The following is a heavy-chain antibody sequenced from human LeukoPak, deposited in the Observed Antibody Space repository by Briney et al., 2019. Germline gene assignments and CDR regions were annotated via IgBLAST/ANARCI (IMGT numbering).Heavy chain of an antibody. D-gene: IGHD5-24*01. J-gene: IGHJ4*02. CDR3: ARDGRRWLQSFTY. CDR1: GFTFSSYE. V-gene: IGHV3-48*03. CDR2: ISNSGSVI. Sequence: GGSLRLSCAASGFTFSSYEMNWVRQAPGKGLEWISYISNSGSVIYYADSVKGRFTISRDNAKNSLYLQMNSLRAEDTAVYYCARDGRRWLQSFTYWGQGTLVTVST.